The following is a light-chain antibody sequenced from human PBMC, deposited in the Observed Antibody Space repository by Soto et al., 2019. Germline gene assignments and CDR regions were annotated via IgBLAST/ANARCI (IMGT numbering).Light chain of an antibody. CDR1: SSGVGGYNF. Sequence: QSALTQPPSASGSPGQSVTISCTGTSSGVGGYNFVSWYQQHPGKAPKLMIYEVSKRPSGVPDRFSGSKSGNTASLTVSGLQADDEPDYYCTSYAGSNIPVVFGGGTKLTVL. CDR3: TSYAGSNIPVV. V-gene: IGLV2-8*01. CDR2: EVS. J-gene: IGLJ2*01.